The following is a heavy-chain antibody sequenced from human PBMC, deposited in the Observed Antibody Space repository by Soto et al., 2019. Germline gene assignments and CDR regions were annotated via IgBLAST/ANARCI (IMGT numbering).Heavy chain of an antibody. CDR2: ISSSSSTI. CDR1: GFTFSNYN. CDR3: ARAGLGYCTSTSCHPGFDI. J-gene: IGHJ3*02. D-gene: IGHD2-2*01. V-gene: IGHV3-48*01. Sequence: GGSLRLSCAASGFTFSNYNIQWVRPAPGKGLEWVSYISSSSSTIHYADSVKGRFSVSRDNAKNSLYLQVNSLRAEDTAVYYCARAGLGYCTSTSCHPGFDIWGQGTMVTVSS.